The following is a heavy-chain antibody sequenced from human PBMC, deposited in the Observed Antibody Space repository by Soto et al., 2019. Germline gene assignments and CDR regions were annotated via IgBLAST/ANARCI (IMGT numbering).Heavy chain of an antibody. CDR2: IIPIFGTA. CDR3: ARDSGITIFGVVIIHALDYYYYGMDV. D-gene: IGHD3-3*01. J-gene: IGHJ6*02. V-gene: IGHV1-69*13. CDR1: GGTFSSYA. Sequence: SVKVSCKASGGTFSSYAISWVRQAPGQGLEWMGGIIPIFGTANYAQKFQGRVTITADDSTSTAYMELSSLRSEDTAVYYCARDSGITIFGVVIIHALDYYYYGMDVWGQGTTVTVSS.